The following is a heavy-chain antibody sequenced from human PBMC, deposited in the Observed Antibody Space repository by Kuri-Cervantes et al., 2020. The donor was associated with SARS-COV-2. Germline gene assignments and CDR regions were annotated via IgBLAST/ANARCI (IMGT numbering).Heavy chain of an antibody. D-gene: IGHD3-10*01. V-gene: IGHV3-23*01. CDR1: GFTFTDYA. J-gene: IGHJ5*02. CDR3: AMDLERDDGSSFT. CDR2: ISDTGGTT. Sequence: GESLKISCAASGFTFTDYAMSWVRQAPGRGPEWVSCISDTGGTTTYADSVKGRFTISRDNSKNTVSLQMHSLRAEDTAIYYCAMDLERDDGSSFTWGQGTLVTVSS.